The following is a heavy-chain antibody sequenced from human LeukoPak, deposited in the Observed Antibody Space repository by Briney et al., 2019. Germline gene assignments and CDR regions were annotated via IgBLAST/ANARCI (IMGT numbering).Heavy chain of an antibody. D-gene: IGHD3-3*01. CDR3: AKWVYYDFWSGVDY. Sequence: PGGSLRLSCAASGFTFSSYSMNWVRQAPGKGLEWVSSISSSSSYIYYADSVKGRFTISRDNSKNTLYLQMNSLRAEDTAVYYCAKWVYYDFWSGVDYWGQGTLVTVSS. CDR1: GFTFSSYS. CDR2: ISSSSSYI. V-gene: IGHV3-21*04. J-gene: IGHJ4*02.